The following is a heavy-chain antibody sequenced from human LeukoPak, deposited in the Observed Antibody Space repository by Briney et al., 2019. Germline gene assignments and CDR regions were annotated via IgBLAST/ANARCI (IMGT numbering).Heavy chain of an antibody. Sequence: ASVKVSCKASGYTFTSYDINWVRQATGQGLEWMGWMNPNSGNTGYAQKFQGRVTMTRNTSISTAYMELSSLRSEDTAVYYCARGRGFCSSTSSYNWFDPWGQGTLVTVSS. D-gene: IGHD2-2*01. V-gene: IGHV1-8*01. CDR2: MNPNSGNT. CDR3: ARGRGFCSSTSSYNWFDP. J-gene: IGHJ5*02. CDR1: GYTFTSYD.